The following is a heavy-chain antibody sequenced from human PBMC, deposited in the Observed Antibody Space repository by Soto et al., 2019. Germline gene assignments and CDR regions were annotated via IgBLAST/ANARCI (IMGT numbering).Heavy chain of an antibody. CDR3: ARGPHTSVTTRGIVRFDP. D-gene: IGHD4-17*01. CDR2: MNPNSGNT. Sequence: QVQLVQSGAEVEKPGASVKVSCKASAYTFTSYDINWVRQATGQGLEWMGWMNPNSGNTGYAQKFQGRVTMTRNTSINTAYMELSSLSSEDTAVYYCARGPHTSVTTRGIVRFDPWGQGTLVTVSS. J-gene: IGHJ5*02. V-gene: IGHV1-8*01. CDR1: AYTFTSYD.